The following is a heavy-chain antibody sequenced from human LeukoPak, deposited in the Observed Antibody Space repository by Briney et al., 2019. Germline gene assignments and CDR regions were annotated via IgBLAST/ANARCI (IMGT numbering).Heavy chain of an antibody. Sequence: SQTLSLTCTVSGGSISSGDYYWSWIRQPPGKGLEWIGYIYYSGSTYYNPSLKSRVTISVDTSKNQFSLKLSSVTAADTAVYYCARAAVPAAIGEYYFDYWGQGTLSPSPQ. V-gene: IGHV4-30-4*08. J-gene: IGHJ4*02. CDR2: IYYSGST. D-gene: IGHD2-2*01. CDR1: GGSISSGDYY. CDR3: ARAAVPAAIGEYYFDY.